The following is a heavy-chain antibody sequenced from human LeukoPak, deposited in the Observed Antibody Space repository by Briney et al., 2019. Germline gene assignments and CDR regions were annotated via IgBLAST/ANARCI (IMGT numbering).Heavy chain of an antibody. CDR1: GYTFTNYY. Sequence: ASVKVSCKASGYTFTNYYIHWVRQAPGHGIEWMGVISPSGGSTSYAQTFQGRLTMTRDTSTSTVDTELSSLRSEDTAVYYRAKEWGLKGWSSDYWGQGTLVIVSS. CDR3: AKEWGLKGWSSDY. D-gene: IGHD6-19*01. V-gene: IGHV1-46*01. CDR2: ISPSGGST. J-gene: IGHJ4*02.